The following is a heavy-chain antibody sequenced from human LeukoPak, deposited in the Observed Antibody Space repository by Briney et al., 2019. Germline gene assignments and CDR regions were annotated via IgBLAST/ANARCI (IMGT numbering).Heavy chain of an antibody. V-gene: IGHV3-30*04. CDR2: ISYDGNNK. CDR3: ARDAVDTANAV. CDR1: GFIFSGYD. J-gene: IGHJ6*02. Sequence: GGSLRLSCAVSGFIFSGYDMHWVRQAPGKGLEWVAVISYDGNNKYYADSVKGRFTISRDNSRNTLYLQMNSLRAEDTAVYYCARDAVDTANAVWGQGTTVTVSS. D-gene: IGHD5-18*01.